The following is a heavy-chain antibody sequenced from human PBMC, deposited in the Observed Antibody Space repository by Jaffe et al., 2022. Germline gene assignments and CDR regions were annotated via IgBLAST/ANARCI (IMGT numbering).Heavy chain of an antibody. J-gene: IGHJ3*01. V-gene: IGHV4-38-2*01. CDR3: ARPNYYGSGNYRDAFDV. D-gene: IGHD3-10*01. CDR1: GHSISGAYY. CDR2: TRYYYGNT. Sequence: QVQLQESGPGLVKPSETLSLTCAVSGHSISGAYYWGWIRQSPGKGLEWIASTRYYYGNTHYNPSLQSRVTISVDTSKNQFSLELTSVTAADTAVYYCARPNYYGSGNYRDAFDVWGQGIMVTVSS.